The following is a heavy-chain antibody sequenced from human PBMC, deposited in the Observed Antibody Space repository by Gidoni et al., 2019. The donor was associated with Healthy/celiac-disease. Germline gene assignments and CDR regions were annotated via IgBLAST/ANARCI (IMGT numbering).Heavy chain of an antibody. CDR2: IYTSGGP. D-gene: IGHD2-15*01. V-gene: IGHV4-4*07. CDR1: GGSISSYY. J-gene: IGHJ3*02. CDR3: ARATVGAAFLFDI. Sequence: QVQLQESGPGLVKPSETLSLTCTVSGGSISSYYWSWIRQPAGKGLQWIGRIYTSGGPNYHPSLKSRVTMSVDTSKNQFSLKRSSVTAADPAVYYCARATVGAAFLFDIWGQGTMVTVSS.